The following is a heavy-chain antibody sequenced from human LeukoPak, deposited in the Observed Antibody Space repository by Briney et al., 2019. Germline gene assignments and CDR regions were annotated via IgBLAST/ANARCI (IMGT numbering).Heavy chain of an antibody. V-gene: IGHV4-39*07. Sequence: KPSETLSLTCTVSGGSISSSSYYWSWIRQPPGKGLEWIGEINHSGTTNYNLSLKSRVSISADTSKNQFSLKVTSVTAADTAVYYCARARETGPIDFWGQGTRVTVSS. CDR1: GGSISSSSYY. J-gene: IGHJ4*02. CDR2: INHSGTT. CDR3: ARARETGPIDF.